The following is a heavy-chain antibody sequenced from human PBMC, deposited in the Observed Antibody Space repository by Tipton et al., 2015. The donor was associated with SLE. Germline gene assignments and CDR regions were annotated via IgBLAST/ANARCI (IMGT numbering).Heavy chain of an antibody. CDR2: IRYDGSNK. CDR1: GFTFSSYA. J-gene: IGHJ4*02. Sequence: SLRLSCAASGFTFSSYAMSWVRQAPGKGLEWVAFIRYDGSNKYYADSVKGRFTISRDNSKNTLYLQMNSLRAEDTAVYYCAKDRGNYYDSSGFGYWGQGTLVTVSS. V-gene: IGHV3-30*02. D-gene: IGHD3-22*01. CDR3: AKDRGNYYDSSGFGY.